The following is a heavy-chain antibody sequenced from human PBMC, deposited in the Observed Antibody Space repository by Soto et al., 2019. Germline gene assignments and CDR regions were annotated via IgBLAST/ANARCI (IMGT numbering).Heavy chain of an antibody. D-gene: IGHD2-15*01. V-gene: IGHV3-21*01. CDR2: ISSSSSYI. CDR1: GFTFSSYS. J-gene: IGHJ3*02. Sequence: EVQLVESGGGLVKPGGSLRLSCAASGFTFSSYSMNWVRQAPGKGLEWVSSISSSSSYIYYADSVKGRFTISRDNAKNSLYLQMNSLRAEDTAVYYCVRVEGYCSGGSGYSEWGAFDSWGQGTMVTVSS. CDR3: VRVEGYCSGGSGYSEWGAFDS.